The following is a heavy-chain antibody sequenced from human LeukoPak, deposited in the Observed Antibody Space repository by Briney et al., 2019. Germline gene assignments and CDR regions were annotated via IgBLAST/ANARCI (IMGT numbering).Heavy chain of an antibody. CDR1: GYTFTGYY. J-gene: IGHJ4*02. CDR3: ARGLDANYYAY. Sequence: VASVNVSCKTSGYTFTGYYMHWVRQAPGQGLEWMGRINPNSGDTNYAQKFQGRVTMTRDTSISTAYMELSRLRSDDTAVYYCARGLDANYYAYWGQGTLVTVSS. CDR2: INPNSGDT. D-gene: IGHD1-1*01. V-gene: IGHV1-2*06.